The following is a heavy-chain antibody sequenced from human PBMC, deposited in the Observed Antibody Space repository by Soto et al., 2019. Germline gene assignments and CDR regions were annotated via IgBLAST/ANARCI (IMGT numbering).Heavy chain of an antibody. CDR1: GFSCSTHY. Sequence: EEQLVESGGGLVQPGGSLRLSCAASGFSCSTHYMNWVRQTPGKGLEWVSSINRDSTVIKYADSVKGRFTISRDNARNSLSIQMNSLRAEDTAVYYCLNGDYYVGPGTLVTVSS. V-gene: IGHV3-48*01. CDR3: LNGDYY. J-gene: IGHJ4*02. CDR2: INRDSTVI. D-gene: IGHD3-16*01.